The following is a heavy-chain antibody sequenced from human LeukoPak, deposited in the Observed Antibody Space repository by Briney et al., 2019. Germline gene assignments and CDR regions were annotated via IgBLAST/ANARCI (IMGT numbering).Heavy chain of an antibody. CDR1: GGSISSSSYY. Sequence: SETLSLTCTVSGGSISSSSYYWGWIRQPPGKGLEWIGSIHYSGNTYYNPSLKSRVTISVDTSKNQFSLKLSSVTAADTAVYYCASSIYGHWGQGTLVTVSS. CDR3: ASSIYGH. J-gene: IGHJ4*02. D-gene: IGHD3-3*02. CDR2: IHYSGNT. V-gene: IGHV4-39*01.